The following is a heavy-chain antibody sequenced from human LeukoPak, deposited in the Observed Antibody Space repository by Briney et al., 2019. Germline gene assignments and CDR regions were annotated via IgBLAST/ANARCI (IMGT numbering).Heavy chain of an antibody. Sequence: GGSLRLSCAASGFTVSSYYMSCVRQAPGKGLKWVSVIYSGGGTYYADSVKGRFTISRDNSKNTLYLQMNSLRAEDTAVYYCARDGGRGYSYGISDYWGQGTLVTVSS. D-gene: IGHD5-18*01. CDR1: GFTVSSYY. CDR2: IYSGGGT. J-gene: IGHJ4*02. V-gene: IGHV3-53*05. CDR3: ARDGGRGYSYGISDY.